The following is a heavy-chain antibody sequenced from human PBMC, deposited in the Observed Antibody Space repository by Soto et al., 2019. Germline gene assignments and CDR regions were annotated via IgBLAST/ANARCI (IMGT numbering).Heavy chain of an antibody. D-gene: IGHD4-17*01. J-gene: IGHJ3*02. Sequence: ASVKVSCKASGYTFMNYGISWMRQAPGQGLEWMGWSSPYNGNAIYAQNVQGRVTVTADRSTSTVYMEVSSLRSEDTAVYYCARTMTTVVTPYDSAFDIWGQGTMVTVSS. V-gene: IGHV1-18*01. CDR2: SSPYNGNA. CDR3: ARTMTTVVTPYDSAFDI. CDR1: GYTFMNYG.